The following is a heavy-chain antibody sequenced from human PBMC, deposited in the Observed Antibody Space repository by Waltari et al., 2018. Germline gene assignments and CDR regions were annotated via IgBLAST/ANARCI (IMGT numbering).Heavy chain of an antibody. CDR3: ARDHSYYDFWSGYYYDAFDI. D-gene: IGHD3-3*01. CDR1: GYSIRSGYY. Sequence: QVQLQESGPGLVKPSETLSLTCAVSGYSIRSGYYWGWIRQPPGQGREWIGSIYHSGSTYYNPSLKSRVTISVDTSKNQFSLKLSSVTAADTAVYYCARDHSYYDFWSGYYYDAFDIWGQGTMVTVSS. J-gene: IGHJ3*02. CDR2: IYHSGST. V-gene: IGHV4-38-2*02.